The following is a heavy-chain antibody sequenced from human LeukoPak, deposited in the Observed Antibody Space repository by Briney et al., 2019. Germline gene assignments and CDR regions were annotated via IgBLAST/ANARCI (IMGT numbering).Heavy chain of an antibody. CDR3: ARLVGPTDLDY. V-gene: IGHV1-18*01. D-gene: IGHD1-26*01. CDR2: ISGSNGKT. Sequence: VASVKVSCKASGYAFTNYGISWVGQAPGQGVEGMGWISGSNGKTNSAQTLQGRVTMPTDTSTSTAYLELRSLRSDNTAVSYCARLVGPTDLDYWGQGTLVTVSS. J-gene: IGHJ4*02. CDR1: GYAFTNYG.